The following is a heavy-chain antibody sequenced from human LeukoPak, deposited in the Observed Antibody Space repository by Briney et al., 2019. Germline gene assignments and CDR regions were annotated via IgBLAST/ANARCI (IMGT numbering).Heavy chain of an antibody. D-gene: IGHD6-19*01. CDR3: ARGGWYYFDY. V-gene: IGHV4-59*08. Sequence: SETLSLTCTVSGGSISIFYWAWIRQPPGKGLEWIGSIYNSGITNHNPSLKSRVTVSADTSKNQFSLTLSSVTAADTAVYYCARGGWYYFDYWGQGTLVTVSS. CDR2: IYNSGIT. CDR1: GGSISIFY. J-gene: IGHJ4*02.